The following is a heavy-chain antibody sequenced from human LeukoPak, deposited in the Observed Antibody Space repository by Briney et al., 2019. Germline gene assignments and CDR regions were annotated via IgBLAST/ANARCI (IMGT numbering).Heavy chain of an antibody. J-gene: IGHJ4*02. CDR1: GFTFSSYS. Sequence: PGGSLRLSCATSGFTFSSYSMNWVRQAPGKGLEWVSSISSSSSYIYYADSVKGRFTISRDNAKNSLYLQMNSLRAEDTAVYYCARAYYDSSGYYYALIDYWGQGTLVTVSS. CDR2: ISSSSSYI. D-gene: IGHD3-22*01. V-gene: IGHV3-21*01. CDR3: ARAYYDSSGYYYALIDY.